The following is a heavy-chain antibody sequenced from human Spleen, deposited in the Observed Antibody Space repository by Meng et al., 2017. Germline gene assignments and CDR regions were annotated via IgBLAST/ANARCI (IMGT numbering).Heavy chain of an antibody. CDR3: ARGPTTMAHDFDY. V-gene: IGHV4-34*01. D-gene: IGHD4-11*01. CDR2: INHSGST. CDR1: GGSFSDYY. J-gene: IGHJ4*02. Sequence: QGRLRQWGPVFLQPSATLSRTCVVSGGSFSDYYWSWIRQPPGKGLEWIGEINHSGSTNYNPSLESRATISVDTSQNNLSLKLSSVTAADSAVYYCARGPTTMAHDFDYWGQGTLVTVSS.